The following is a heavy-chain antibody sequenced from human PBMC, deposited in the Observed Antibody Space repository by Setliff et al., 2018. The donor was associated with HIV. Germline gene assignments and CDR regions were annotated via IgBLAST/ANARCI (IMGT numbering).Heavy chain of an antibody. D-gene: IGHD2-8*02. CDR2: IFYTGIT. V-gene: IGHV4-39*01. CDR3: ARTGRSSNWWGLHYYXXMDV. CDR1: XXSIXXDSYF. J-gene: IGHJ6*03. Sequence: SETXXXTCXVAXXSIXXDSYFWAWIRQPPGXXLEWIGTIFYTGITYYNGSLKSRLAISADTTKNQFSLRLTSVTAADTAVHFCARTGRSSNWWGLHYYXXMDVWGKGTTVTAP.